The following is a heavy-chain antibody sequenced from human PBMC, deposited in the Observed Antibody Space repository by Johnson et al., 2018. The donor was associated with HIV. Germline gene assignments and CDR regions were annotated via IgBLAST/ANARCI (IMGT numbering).Heavy chain of an antibody. J-gene: IGHJ3*02. CDR1: GFAFSSYG. Sequence: VQLVESGGGVVQPGGSLRLSCAASGFAFSSYGVNWVRQAPGKGLEWVAFIRYDGSYKDYTDSVKGRFTISRDDSKKTVYLQMSSLRDEDTAMDYCTKDQKTGSYGDAFDIWGRGTMVTVSS. D-gene: IGHD1-26*01. CDR2: IRYDGSYK. V-gene: IGHV3-30*02. CDR3: TKDQKTGSYGDAFDI.